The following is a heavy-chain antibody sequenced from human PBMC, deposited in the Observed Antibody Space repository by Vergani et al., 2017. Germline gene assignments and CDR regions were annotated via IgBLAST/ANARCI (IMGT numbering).Heavy chain of an antibody. V-gene: IGHV1-69*04. CDR3: ARDGYGYGYNLKYYYYGMDV. Sequence: QVQLVQSGAEVKKPGSSVKVSCKASGGTFSSYAISWVRQAPGQGLEWMGRIIPILGIANYAQKFQGRVTITADKSTSTVYMELSSLRSEDTAVYYCARDGYGYGYNLKYYYYGMDVWGQGTTVTVSS. CDR1: GGTFSSYA. D-gene: IGHD5-24*01. J-gene: IGHJ6*02. CDR2: IIPILGIA.